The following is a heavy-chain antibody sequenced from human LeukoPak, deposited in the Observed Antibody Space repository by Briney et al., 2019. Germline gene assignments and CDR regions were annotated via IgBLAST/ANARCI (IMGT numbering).Heavy chain of an antibody. V-gene: IGHV1-8*01. Sequence: ASVKVSCKASGYIFNDYDINWVRQAAGQGLEWMGWMNPNSGNTGYAQKFQGRITMTRDTSITTAYMELSGLMPEDTAVYYCAREPARGRAGDNSFDIRARVQWSPSLQ. D-gene: IGHD7-27*01. CDR2: MNPNSGNT. CDR3: AREPARGRAGDNSFD. J-gene: IGHJ3*02. CDR1: GYIFNDYD.